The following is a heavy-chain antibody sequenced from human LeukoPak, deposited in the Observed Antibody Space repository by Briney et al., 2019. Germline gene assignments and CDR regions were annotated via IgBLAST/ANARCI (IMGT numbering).Heavy chain of an antibody. CDR3: ARVPGGALNWFDP. Sequence: SETLSLTCAVYGGSFSGYYWSWIRQPPGKGLEWIGEINHSGSTNYNPSLKSRVTISVDTPKNQFSLKLRSVTAADTAVYYCARVPGGALNWFDPWGQGTLVTVSS. CDR1: GGSFSGYY. CDR2: INHSGST. J-gene: IGHJ5*02. V-gene: IGHV4-34*01. D-gene: IGHD1-1*01.